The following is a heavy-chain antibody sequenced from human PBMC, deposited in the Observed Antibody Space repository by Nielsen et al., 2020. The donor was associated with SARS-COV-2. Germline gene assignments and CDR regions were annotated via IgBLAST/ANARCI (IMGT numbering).Heavy chain of an antibody. CDR1: GFSFNFYT. Sequence: GGSLRLSCAASGFSFNFYTMNWVRQAPGKGLEWVSSISDSSTSIYYADSVKGRFTISRDNAKNSLYLQMNSLRAEDTALYYCARGSSSYYDSSGYSSSDYYGMDVWGQGTTVTVSS. D-gene: IGHD3-22*01. CDR2: ISDSSTSI. J-gene: IGHJ6*02. CDR3: ARGSSSYYDSSGYSSSDYYGMDV. V-gene: IGHV3-21*01.